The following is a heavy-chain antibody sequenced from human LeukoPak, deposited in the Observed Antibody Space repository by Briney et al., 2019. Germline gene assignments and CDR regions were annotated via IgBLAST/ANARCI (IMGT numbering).Heavy chain of an antibody. J-gene: IGHJ6*03. CDR1: GYTFTGYY. D-gene: IGHD3-10*01. CDR2: INPNSGGT. CDR3: AKVMKGSERLTMVRGVIIKTAGLYYMDV. V-gene: IGHV1-2*02. Sequence: GASVKVSCKASGYTFTGYYMHWVRQAPGQGLEWMGWINPNSGGTNYAQKFQGRVTMTRDTSISTAYMELSRLRSDDTAVYYCAKVMKGSERLTMVRGVIIKTAGLYYMDVWGKGTTVTVSS.